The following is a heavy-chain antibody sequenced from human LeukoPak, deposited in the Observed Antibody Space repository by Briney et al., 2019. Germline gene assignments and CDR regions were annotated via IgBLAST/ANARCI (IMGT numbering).Heavy chain of an antibody. CDR2: MNPNSGNT. V-gene: IGHV1-8*01. CDR1: GYTFTSYD. Sequence: ASVKVSCKASGYTFTSYDINWVRQATGQGLEWMGWMNPNSGNTGYAQKFQGRVTMTRNTSISTAYMELGSLRSEDTAVYYCARWSSSSYDAFDIWGQGTIVTVSS. D-gene: IGHD6-13*01. CDR3: ARWSSSSYDAFDI. J-gene: IGHJ3*02.